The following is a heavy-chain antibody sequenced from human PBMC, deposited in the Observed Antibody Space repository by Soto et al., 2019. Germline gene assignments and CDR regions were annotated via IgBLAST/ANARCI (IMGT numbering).Heavy chain of an antibody. CDR2: ISAYNGNT. Sequence: ASVKVSCKASGYTFTSYGIGWVRQAPGQGLEWMGWISAYNGNTNYAQKLQGRVTMTTDTSTSTAYMELRSLRSDDTAVYYCARDRVYPSGRGDFDYWGQGTLVTVSS. J-gene: IGHJ4*02. CDR1: GYTFTSYG. CDR3: ARDRVYPSGRGDFDY. D-gene: IGHD2-8*01. V-gene: IGHV1-18*01.